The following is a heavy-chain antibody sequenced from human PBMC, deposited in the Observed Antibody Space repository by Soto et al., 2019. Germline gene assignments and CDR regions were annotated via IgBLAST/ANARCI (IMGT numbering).Heavy chain of an antibody. J-gene: IGHJ4*02. Sequence: EVQLVESGGGLVQPGGSLRLSCAASGFTFSSYEMNWVRQAPGKGLEWVSYISSRGSTIYYADSVKGRFTISRDNAKNSLYLEMNSLGAEETAVYYCAILAAYGYGGEFDYWGQGALVTVSS. D-gene: IGHD4-17*01. CDR1: GFTFSSYE. CDR2: ISSRGSTI. CDR3: AILAAYGYGGEFDY. V-gene: IGHV3-48*03.